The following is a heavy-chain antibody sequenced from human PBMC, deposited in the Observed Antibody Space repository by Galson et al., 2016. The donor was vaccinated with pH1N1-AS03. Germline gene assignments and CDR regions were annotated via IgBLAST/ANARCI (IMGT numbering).Heavy chain of an antibody. D-gene: IGHD6-25*01. CDR3: PRDRGFRPATFDI. Sequence: SVKVSCKASGYTFSTYGVSWVRQAPGQGLGWMGWISGYDDDTNYAQNVAGRVTMTTDKSTSTVYMELRSLRSDDTAVYYCPRDRGFRPATFDIWCQGIWVTVSS. J-gene: IGHJ3*02. CDR2: ISGYDDDT. CDR1: GYTFSTYG. V-gene: IGHV1-18*04.